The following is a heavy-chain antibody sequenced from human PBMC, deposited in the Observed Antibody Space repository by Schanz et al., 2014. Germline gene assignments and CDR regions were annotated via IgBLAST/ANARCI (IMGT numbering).Heavy chain of an antibody. CDR2: MNQDGSVN. CDR3: ARDKGGLIPFDY. Sequence: EVQLVESGGGLVQPGGSLRLSCAASRFTFSDYWMSWVRQAPGKGLEWVANMNQDGSVNNYVDSVKGRFTISRDNAKNSLYLQMNSLRAEDTAVYYCARDKGGLIPFDYWGQGTLVAVSS. D-gene: IGHD2-15*01. CDR1: RFTFSDYW. J-gene: IGHJ4*02. V-gene: IGHV3-7*01.